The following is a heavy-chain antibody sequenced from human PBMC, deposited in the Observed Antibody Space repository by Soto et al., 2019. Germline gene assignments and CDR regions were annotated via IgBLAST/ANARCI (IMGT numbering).Heavy chain of an antibody. V-gene: IGHV1-18*01. J-gene: IGHJ5*02. CDR2: ISAYNGNT. CDR1: GYTFTSYG. Sequence: QVQLVQSGAEVKKPGASVKVSCKASGYTFTSYGISWVRQAPGQGLEGMGWISAYNGNTNYAQKLQGRVTMTTDTSTSTAYMELRSLRSDDTAVYYCARVNTSYDFWSGYFFTGWFDPWGQGTLVTVSS. CDR3: ARVNTSYDFWSGYFFTGWFDP. D-gene: IGHD3-3*01.